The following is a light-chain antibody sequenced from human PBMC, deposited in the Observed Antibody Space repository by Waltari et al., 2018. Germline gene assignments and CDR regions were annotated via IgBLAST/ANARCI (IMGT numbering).Light chain of an antibody. CDR1: QSLSSK. V-gene: IGKV3-15*01. CDR2: DAS. Sequence: ERVMTQSPATLSVSPGESATLPCRANQSLSSKLAGYQQTPGQAPRLLIYDASTRATAIPARFTAGGSGTEFTLSISSLQSEDFAVYYCQQYNQWPRTFGQGTKVEIK. J-gene: IGKJ1*01. CDR3: QQYNQWPRT.